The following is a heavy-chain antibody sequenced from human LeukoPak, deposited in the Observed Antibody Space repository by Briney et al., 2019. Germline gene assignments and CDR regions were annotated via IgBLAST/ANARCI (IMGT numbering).Heavy chain of an antibody. D-gene: IGHD6-13*01. V-gene: IGHV1-18*01. Sequence: GPSVKLSCTASGYTFTSYGISWVRQAPGHVLEWLAWISAYNDNTNYAQKFQGRVTMTTDTSTSTAYMELRSLRSDDTAVYYCARDPYSSSWYSNPNFDYWGQGTLVTVSS. J-gene: IGHJ4*02. CDR2: ISAYNDNT. CDR3: ARDPYSSSWYSNPNFDY. CDR1: GYTFTSYG.